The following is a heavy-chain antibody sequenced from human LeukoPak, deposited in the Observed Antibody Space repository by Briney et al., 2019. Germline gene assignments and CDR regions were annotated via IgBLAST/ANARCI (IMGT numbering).Heavy chain of an antibody. J-gene: IGHJ4*02. CDR1: GFTISSYA. Sequence: AGSLRLSCAVSGFTISSYAMSWVCQAPAQGLELDSTISVSGGTTYYADPVGGRFTISRDNSKNVLYLQVNSLRAEDTAVYSCAKDLDSYPYYFYYWGQRALVTVSS. CDR2: ISVSGGTT. D-gene: IGHD1-1*01. V-gene: IGHV3-23*01. CDR3: AKDLDSYPYYFYY.